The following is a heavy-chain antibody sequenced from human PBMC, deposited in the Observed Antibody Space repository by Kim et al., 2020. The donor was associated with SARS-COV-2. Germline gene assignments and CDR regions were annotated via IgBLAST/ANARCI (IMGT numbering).Heavy chain of an antibody. J-gene: IGHJ6*02. Sequence: ASVKVSCKASGYTFTNYHMHWVRQAPGQGLEWMAIINPISGHTRYAQKFQGRVTMTWDTSTSTFYMELNSLRAEDTAVYYCAKDVSRITIFGVVTRGGMDVWGQGTTVTVSS. V-gene: IGHV1-46*01. CDR2: INPISGHT. D-gene: IGHD3-3*01. CDR3: AKDVSRITIFGVVTRGGMDV. CDR1: GYTFTNYH.